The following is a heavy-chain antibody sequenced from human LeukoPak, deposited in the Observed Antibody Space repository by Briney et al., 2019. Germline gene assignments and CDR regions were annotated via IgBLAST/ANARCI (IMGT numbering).Heavy chain of an antibody. V-gene: IGHV4-59*08. CDR3: ARTDSSGYYYWFDP. CDR2: IYYSGST. Sequence: SETLSLTCTVSGGSISTYYWSWIRQPPGKGLEWIGYIYYSGSTNYNPSLKSRVTTSVDTSKNQFSLKLSSVTAADTAVYYCARTDSSGYYYWFDPWGQGTLVTVSS. J-gene: IGHJ5*02. D-gene: IGHD3-22*01. CDR1: GGSISTYY.